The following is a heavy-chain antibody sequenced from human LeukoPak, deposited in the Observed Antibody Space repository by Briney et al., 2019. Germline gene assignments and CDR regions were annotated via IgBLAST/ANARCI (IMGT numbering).Heavy chain of an antibody. Sequence: PSETLSLTCTVSGGSISSSSYYWGWIRQPPGKGLEWIGSIYYSGSTNYNPSLKSRVTISVDTSKNQFSLKLSSVTAADTAVYYCARARDGIRGVYFDYWGQGTLVTVSS. J-gene: IGHJ4*02. CDR2: IYYSGST. V-gene: IGHV4-39*07. CDR1: GGSISSSSYY. D-gene: IGHD3-10*01. CDR3: ARARDGIRGVYFDY.